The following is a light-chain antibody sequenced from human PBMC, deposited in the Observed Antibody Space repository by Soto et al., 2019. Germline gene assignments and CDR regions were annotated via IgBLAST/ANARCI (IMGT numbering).Light chain of an antibody. V-gene: IGKV1-39*01. Sequence: DIQMAQSPSSLSASVGDRVTITCRAGQNIAKYLNWYQQKPGKAPPLLIYETSKLEIGVPSRFAGSGSGTDLTITISSLQPEDGETYDCQETYSKPPTFGGGTKVDIK. CDR2: ETS. CDR1: QNIAKY. CDR3: QETYSKPPT. J-gene: IGKJ4*01.